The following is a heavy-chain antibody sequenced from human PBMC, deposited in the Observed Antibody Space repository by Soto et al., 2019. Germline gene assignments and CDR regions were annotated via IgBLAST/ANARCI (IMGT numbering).Heavy chain of an antibody. Sequence: GSLRLSCAASGFTFSNYAVSWVRQAPGKGLEWVSIISGSGDSPYYADSVKGRFTISRDNSRNTLYLQMNSLRAGDSAKYYCAKEGTSGLYYFDDWGPGTLVTVAS. CDR2: ISGSGDSP. D-gene: IGHD6-19*01. CDR1: GFTFSNYA. J-gene: IGHJ4*02. V-gene: IGHV3-23*01. CDR3: AKEGTSGLYYFDD.